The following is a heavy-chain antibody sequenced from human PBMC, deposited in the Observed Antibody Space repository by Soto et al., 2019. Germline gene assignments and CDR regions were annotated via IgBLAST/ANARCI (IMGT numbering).Heavy chain of an antibody. J-gene: IGHJ6*02. CDR3: ARRPVAVAGPLHYYGMDV. V-gene: IGHV3-30-3*01. Sequence: GGSLRLSCAASGFTFSSYAMHWVRQAPGKGLEWVAVISYDGSNKYYADSVKGRFTISRDNSKNTLYLQMNSLRAEDTAVYYCARRPVAVAGPLHYYGMDVWGQGTTVTVSS. CDR1: GFTFSSYA. D-gene: IGHD6-19*01. CDR2: ISYDGSNK.